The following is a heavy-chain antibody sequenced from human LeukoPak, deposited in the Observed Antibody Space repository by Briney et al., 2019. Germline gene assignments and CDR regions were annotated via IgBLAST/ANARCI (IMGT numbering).Heavy chain of an antibody. J-gene: IGHJ4*02. V-gene: IGHV4-30-2*03. Sequence: SETLSLTCAVSGGSITGGGYTWSWIRQPPGKGLEWIGNIYHSGSTYYNPSLKSRVTISVDTSKNQFSLKLSSVTAPDTAVYYCARHEDRNWYFDHWGQGTLVTVSS. CDR2: IYHSGST. D-gene: IGHD1-1*01. CDR3: ARHEDRNWYFDH. CDR1: GGSITGGGYT.